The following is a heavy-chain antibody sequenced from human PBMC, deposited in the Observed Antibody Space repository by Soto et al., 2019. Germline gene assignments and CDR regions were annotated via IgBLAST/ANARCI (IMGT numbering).Heavy chain of an antibody. CDR3: ASQYCSSSSCYFDY. J-gene: IGHJ4*02. CDR2: ILVGDSET. D-gene: IGHD2-15*01. Sequence: PGESLKISCKGSGNSFTSHWIAWVRQMPGKGLEWMGIILVGDSETRYSPPFQGQVTISADKSISTAYLQWSSLKASDTAMYYCASQYCSSSSCYFDYWGQGTLVTVSS. CDR1: GNSFTSHW. V-gene: IGHV5-51*01.